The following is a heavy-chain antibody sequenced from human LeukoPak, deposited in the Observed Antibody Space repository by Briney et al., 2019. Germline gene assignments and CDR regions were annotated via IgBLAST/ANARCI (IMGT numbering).Heavy chain of an antibody. CDR2: IYYSGNT. CDR3: AGVDTSDYYVDY. V-gene: IGHV4-31*03. D-gene: IGHD2-21*01. Sequence: SQTLSLTCTVSGGSISSGGYYWSWLRQHPGKGLEWIGYIYYSGNTYYNPSLKSRVTISVDTSKNQFSLKLSSVTAADTAVYYGAGVDTSDYYVDYWGQGTLVTVYS. CDR1: GGSISSGGYY. J-gene: IGHJ4*02.